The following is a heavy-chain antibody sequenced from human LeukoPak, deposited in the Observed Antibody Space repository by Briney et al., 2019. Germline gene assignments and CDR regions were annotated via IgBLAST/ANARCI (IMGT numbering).Heavy chain of an antibody. CDR1: GYTFTGYY. CDR3: ARPASGDYTYYYYMDV. J-gene: IGHJ6*03. D-gene: IGHD4-17*01. V-gene: IGHV1-2*02. Sequence: ASVKLSCKASGYTFTGYYMHWVRHAPGQGLEWMGGINPNSGGTNYAQKFQGRVTMTRDTSISTASMELSRLRSDDTAVYYCARPASGDYTYYYYMDVWGKGTTVTVSS. CDR2: INPNSGGT.